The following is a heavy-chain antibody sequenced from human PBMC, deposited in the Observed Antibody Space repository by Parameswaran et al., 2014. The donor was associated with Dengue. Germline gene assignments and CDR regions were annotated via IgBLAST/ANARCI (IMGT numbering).Heavy chain of an antibody. Sequence: VRQMPGKGLEWVGFIRSKAYGGTTEYAASVKGRFTISRDDSKSIAYLQMNSLKTEDAAVYYCTRDIVVVPAGNYYYYGMDVWGQGTTVTVSS. D-gene: IGHD2-2*01. J-gene: IGHJ6*02. V-gene: IGHV3-49*02. CDR3: TRDIVVVPAGNYYYYGMDV. CDR2: IRSKAYGGTT.